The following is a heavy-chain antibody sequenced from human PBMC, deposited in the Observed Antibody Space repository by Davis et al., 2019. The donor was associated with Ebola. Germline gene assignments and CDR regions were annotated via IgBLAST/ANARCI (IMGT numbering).Heavy chain of an antibody. CDR1: GYSFTSYW. CDR2: IDPSDSYT. D-gene: IGHD3-9*01. J-gene: IGHJ5*02. V-gene: IGHV5-10-1*01. Sequence: GESLKISCKGSGYSFTSYWISWVRQMPGKGLEWMGRIDPSDSYTNYSPSFQGHVTISTDKSISTAYLQWSSLKASDTAMYYCARDGILTGYYEGWFDPWGQGTLVTVSS. CDR3: ARDGILTGYYEGWFDP.